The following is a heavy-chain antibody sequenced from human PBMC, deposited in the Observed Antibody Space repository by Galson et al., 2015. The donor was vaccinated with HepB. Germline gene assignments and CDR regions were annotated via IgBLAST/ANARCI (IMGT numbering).Heavy chain of an antibody. D-gene: IGHD3-3*01. V-gene: IGHV4-30-2*01. J-gene: IGHJ6*03. CDR1: GGSISSAGYS. CDR3: ARGKYDFWSGYYFYYYMDV. CDR2: IYHSGST. Sequence: TLSLTCAVSGGSISSAGYSWSWIRQPPGKGLEWIGYIYHSGSTYYSPSLKSRVTISVDRSKNQFSLKLSSVTAADTAVYYCARGKYDFWSGYYFYYYMDVWGKGTTVTVSS.